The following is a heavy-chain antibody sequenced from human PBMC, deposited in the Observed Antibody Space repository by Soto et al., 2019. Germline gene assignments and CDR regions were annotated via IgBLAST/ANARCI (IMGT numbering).Heavy chain of an antibody. CDR2: ISGSGGTI. J-gene: IGHJ4*02. CDR1: GFTFSNYG. CDR3: ARAGDCGSTRCPDY. D-gene: IGHD2-2*01. V-gene: IGHV3-23*01. Sequence: EVQLLESGGGLVQPGGSLRLSCAGSGFTFSNYGMSWVRQAPGKRLEWVSAISGSGGTIYYAGSVKGRFTIAGSNSKSAVSLRMNGVRAEDTAVYYCARAGDCGSTRCPDYWGQGTLVTVSS.